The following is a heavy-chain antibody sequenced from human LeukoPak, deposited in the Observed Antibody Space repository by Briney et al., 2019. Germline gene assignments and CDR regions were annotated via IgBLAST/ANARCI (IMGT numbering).Heavy chain of an antibody. Sequence: GGSLRLSCAASGLTVSSNYMNWVRQAPGQGLEWVSVIYSGATTYYAGSVKGRFTISRDSSKNTLCLQMISLRAEDTAVYYCARGSGDVIDYWGQGTLVTVSS. J-gene: IGHJ4*02. CDR3: ARGSGDVIDY. D-gene: IGHD4-17*01. CDR2: IYSGATT. CDR1: GLTVSSNY. V-gene: IGHV3-53*01.